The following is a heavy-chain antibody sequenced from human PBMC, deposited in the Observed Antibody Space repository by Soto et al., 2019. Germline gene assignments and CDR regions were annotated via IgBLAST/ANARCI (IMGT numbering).Heavy chain of an antibody. CDR3: ARSQGSSTSLEIYYYYCYGMDV. CDR1: GGTFSSYA. V-gene: IGHV1-69*13. D-gene: IGHD2-2*01. Sequence: SVKVSCKASGGTFSSYAISWVRQAPGQGLEWMGGIIPISDTTNYAQKFQGRVTITADESTSTAYMELSSLRSEDTAVYYCARSQGSSTSLEIYYYYCYGMDVWGQGTTVTVSS. CDR2: IIPISDTT. J-gene: IGHJ6*02.